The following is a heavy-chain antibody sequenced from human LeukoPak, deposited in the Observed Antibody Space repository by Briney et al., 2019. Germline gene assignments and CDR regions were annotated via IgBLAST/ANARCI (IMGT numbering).Heavy chain of an antibody. CDR2: IYPGDSDT. J-gene: IGHJ4*02. CDR1: VYTFSINW. V-gene: IGHV5-51*01. Sequence: PGASLHLSCKASVYTFSINWIGGARQLPGKGLEWMGIIYPGDSDTRYSPSFQGQVTISADKSISTAFLQWSSLKASDTAMYYCARQGYYDSSGYSQIDYWGQGTLVTVSS. D-gene: IGHD3-22*01. CDR3: ARQGYYDSSGYSQIDY.